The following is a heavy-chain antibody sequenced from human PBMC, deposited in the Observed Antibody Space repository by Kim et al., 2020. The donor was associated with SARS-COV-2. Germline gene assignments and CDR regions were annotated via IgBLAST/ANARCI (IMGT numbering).Heavy chain of an antibody. J-gene: IGHJ4*02. CDR3: ARDGTGDFDY. Sequence: NTNYAQKLQGRVTMTTDTSTSAGYMELRSLRSDDTAVYYCARDGTGDFDYWGQGTLVTVSS. V-gene: IGHV1-18*01. CDR2: NT. D-gene: IGHD1-7*01.